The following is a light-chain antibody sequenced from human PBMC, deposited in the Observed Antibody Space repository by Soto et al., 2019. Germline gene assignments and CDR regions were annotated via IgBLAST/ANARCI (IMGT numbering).Light chain of an antibody. CDR3: QQRSTFT. Sequence: EIVLTQSPATLSLSPGERATLSCRASQSVSGYLAWYQQKPGQAPRPLIYDASNRATGIPARFSGSGSGADFTLSISSLEPEDFAVYYCQQRSTFTFGQGTRLEIK. CDR1: QSVSGY. CDR2: DAS. J-gene: IGKJ5*01. V-gene: IGKV3-11*01.